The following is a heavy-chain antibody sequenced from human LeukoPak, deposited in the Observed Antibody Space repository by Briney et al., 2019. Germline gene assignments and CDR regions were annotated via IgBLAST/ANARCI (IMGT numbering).Heavy chain of an antibody. CDR3: ARRYCSSTSCYRRASNWFDP. Sequence: SETLSLTCAVYGGSFSGYYWSWIRQPPGKGLEWIGEINHSGSTNYNPSLKSRVTISVDTSKNQFSLKLSSVTAADTAVYYCARRYCSSTSCYRRASNWFDPWGQGTLVTVSS. J-gene: IGHJ5*02. CDR2: INHSGST. V-gene: IGHV4-34*01. D-gene: IGHD2-2*02. CDR1: GGSFSGYY.